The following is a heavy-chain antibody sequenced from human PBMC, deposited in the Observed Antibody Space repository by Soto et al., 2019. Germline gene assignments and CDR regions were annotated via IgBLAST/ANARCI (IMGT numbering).Heavy chain of an antibody. J-gene: IGHJ6*02. CDR3: ATPGGFGMDV. V-gene: IGHV5-51*01. CDR2: IFPGDAET. CDR1: GYNSATHW. Sequence: PGESLKISCQGSGYNSATHWIGWVRHKAGKGLEWMGIIFPGDAETRYSPSFQGHITISADKSISTAYLRWSSLKASDTGMYYCATPGGFGMDVWGQGTTVTVSS. D-gene: IGHD5-12*01.